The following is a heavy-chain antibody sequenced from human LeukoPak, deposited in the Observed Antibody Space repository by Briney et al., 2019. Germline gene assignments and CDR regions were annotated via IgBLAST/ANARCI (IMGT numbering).Heavy chain of an antibody. CDR1: GYTFSDYY. V-gene: IGHV1-2*02. CDR3: AREYYDSGRKYAFDI. Sequence: ASVKVSCKASGYTFSDYYVHWVRQAPGQGLEWMGLIDLNNGATNFAQRFQGRVTITRETTINTAYMELGRLTPDDTAVDYCAREYYDSGRKYAFDIWGQGTMVTVSS. D-gene: IGHD3-22*01. CDR2: IDLNNGAT. J-gene: IGHJ3*02.